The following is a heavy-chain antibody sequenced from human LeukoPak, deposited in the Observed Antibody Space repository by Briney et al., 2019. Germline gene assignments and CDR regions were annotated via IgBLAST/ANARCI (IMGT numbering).Heavy chain of an antibody. CDR2: IIPIFGTA. CDR1: GGTFSSYA. V-gene: IGHV1-69*13. Sequence: SVKVSCKASGGTFSSYAISWVRQAPGQELEWMGGIIPIFGTANYAQKLQGRVTITADEYTSTAYMELSSLRSEDTAVYYCASPGSGSYVLRYWGQGTLVTVSS. J-gene: IGHJ4*02. D-gene: IGHD3-10*01. CDR3: ASPGSGSYVLRY.